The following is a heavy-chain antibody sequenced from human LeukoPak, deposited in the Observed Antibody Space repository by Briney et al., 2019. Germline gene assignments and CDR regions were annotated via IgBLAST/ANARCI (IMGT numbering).Heavy chain of an antibody. D-gene: IGHD3-3*02. CDR1: GYTFTAYY. V-gene: IGHV1-2*02. J-gene: IGHJ4*02. CDR3: ARLAISATSDY. CDR2: VNPNNGGT. Sequence: GASVKVSCKASGYTFTAYYMHWVRQAPGQGLDWMGWVNPNNGGTSFSQKFQGRVTMTRDTSINTAYMELSRLTSDDTAVYYCARLAISATSDYWGQGTLVTVSS.